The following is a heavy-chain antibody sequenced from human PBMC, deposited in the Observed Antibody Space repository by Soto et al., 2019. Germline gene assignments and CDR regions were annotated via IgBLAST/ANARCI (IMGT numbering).Heavy chain of an antibody. CDR1: GVTLKKYG. CDR3: AGEVGGTGLHL. CDR2: VIPMYGKA. Sequence: QVQLVQSGAEVKKPGSSVRVSCRTSGVTLKKYGFSWVRQAPGQGLVWIGGVIPMYGKANYGQIFQGRLAITADESTDTVYMDLTSLKSEDTAVYYCAGEVGGTGLHLWGQGTQVTVSS. D-gene: IGHD3-9*01. J-gene: IGHJ5*02. V-gene: IGHV1-69*12.